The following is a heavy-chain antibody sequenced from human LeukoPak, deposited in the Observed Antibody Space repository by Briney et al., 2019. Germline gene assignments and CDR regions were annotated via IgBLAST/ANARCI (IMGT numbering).Heavy chain of an antibody. J-gene: IGHJ6*03. CDR2: VYSGGDK. CDR1: EFSIRLNY. CDR3: ARAWSGSGYPPLFYMDV. V-gene: IGHV3-53*01. Sequence: RSGGSLRLSCAASEFSIRLNYMTWVRQAPGKGLEWVSIVYSGGDKYYADSVKGRFTISRDDSKNTLYLQMSGLRGEDTAIYYCARAWSGSGYPPLFYMDVWGRGATVIVSS. D-gene: IGHD3-3*01.